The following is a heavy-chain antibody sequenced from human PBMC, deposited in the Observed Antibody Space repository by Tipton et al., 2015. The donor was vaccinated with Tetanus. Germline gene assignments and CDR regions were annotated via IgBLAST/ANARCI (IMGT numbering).Heavy chain of an antibody. Sequence: SLRLSCAASGFTFSSYWMHWVRQAPGKGLVWVSRINSDGSSTSHADSVKGRFTISRDNAKNTLYLQMNSLRAEDTAVYYCAGGIVVVSASEAFDMWGPRDNGRRLF. D-gene: IGHD2-21*01. V-gene: IGHV3-74*01. CDR2: INSDGSST. CDR3: AGGIVVVSASEAFDM. CDR1: GFTFSSYW. J-gene: IGHJ3*02.